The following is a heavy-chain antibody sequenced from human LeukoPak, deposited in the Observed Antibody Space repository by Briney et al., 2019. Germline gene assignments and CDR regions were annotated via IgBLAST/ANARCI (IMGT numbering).Heavy chain of an antibody. D-gene: IGHD3-10*01. CDR2: ISGSGGST. J-gene: IGHJ3*02. V-gene: IGHV3-23*01. CDR1: GFTFSSYG. CDR3: AKSNGYGLVGI. Sequence: GGSLRLSCAASGFTFSSYGMSWVRQAPGKGLEWVSAISGSGGSTYYADSVKGRFTISRDNSKNTLYLQMNSLRAEDTAVYYCAKSNGYGLVGIWGQGTMVTVSS.